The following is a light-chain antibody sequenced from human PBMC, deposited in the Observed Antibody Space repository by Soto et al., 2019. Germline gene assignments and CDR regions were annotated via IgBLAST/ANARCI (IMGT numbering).Light chain of an antibody. CDR2: DVT. J-gene: IGLJ1*01. CDR3: SSSTRITTYV. V-gene: IGLV2-14*01. CDR1: SRDVAGSNC. Sequence: QSVVAERSSVSGHPGKSITISCTGNSRDVAGSNCVAGYQQHPDKAPKLVIYDVTKRPSGVSNRFGGSKSGNAASRSISGLQAEEEADYYCSSSTRITTYVVGPGTKVPVL.